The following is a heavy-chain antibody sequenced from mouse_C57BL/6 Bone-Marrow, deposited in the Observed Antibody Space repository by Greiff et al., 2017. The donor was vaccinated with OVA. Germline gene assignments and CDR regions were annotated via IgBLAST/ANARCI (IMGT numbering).Heavy chain of an antibody. Sequence: QVQLQQPGAELVKPGASVKLSCKASGYTFTSYWMHWVKQRPGRGLEWIGRIDPKSGGTKYNEKFKSKATLTVDKPSSTAYMQLSSLTSEDSAVYYCASFITTVVGGYFDVWGTGTTVTVSS. V-gene: IGHV1-72*01. CDR2: IDPKSGGT. CDR1: GYTFTSYW. J-gene: IGHJ1*03. CDR3: ASFITTVVGGYFDV. D-gene: IGHD1-1*01.